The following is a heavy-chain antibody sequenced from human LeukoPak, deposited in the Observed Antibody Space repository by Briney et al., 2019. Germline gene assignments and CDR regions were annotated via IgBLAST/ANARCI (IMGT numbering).Heavy chain of an antibody. V-gene: IGHV3-30-3*01. CDR3: ARASSAYYLDY. CDR1: GFTFSSYA. Sequence: GRSLRLSCAASGFTFSSYAMHRVRQAPGKGLEWVAVISYDGSNKYYADSVKGRFTISRDNSKNTLYLQMNSLRAEDTAVYYCARASSAYYLDYWGQGTLVTVSS. D-gene: IGHD3-22*01. CDR2: ISYDGSNK. J-gene: IGHJ4*02.